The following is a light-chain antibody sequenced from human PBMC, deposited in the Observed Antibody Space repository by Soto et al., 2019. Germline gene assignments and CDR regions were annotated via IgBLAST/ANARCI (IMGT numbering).Light chain of an antibody. CDR1: SSDVGGYNY. V-gene: IGLV2-14*01. Sequence: QSALTQPASVSGSPGQSITISCTGNSSDVGGYNYVSWYQQHPGKAPKLMIYDVSNRPSGVSNRFSGSKSGNTASLTISGLQAEDEADYYCSSYTSSSTLHYVFGTGTKLTVL. CDR3: SSYTSSSTLHYV. J-gene: IGLJ1*01. CDR2: DVS.